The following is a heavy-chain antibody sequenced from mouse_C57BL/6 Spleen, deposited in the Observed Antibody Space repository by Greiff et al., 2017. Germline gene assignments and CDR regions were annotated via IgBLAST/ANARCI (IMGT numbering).Heavy chain of an antibody. V-gene: IGHV1-15*01. CDR3: TRFTTGGN. D-gene: IGHD1-1*01. Sequence: VQLQQSGAELVRPGASVTLSCKASGYTFTDYEMHWVKQTPVHGLEWIGAIDPETGGTAYNQTFKGKAILSADKSSSTAYMELRSLTSEDSAVYYWTRFTTGGNWGQGTTHTVSS. CDR2: IDPETGGT. CDR1: GYTFTDYE. J-gene: IGHJ2*01.